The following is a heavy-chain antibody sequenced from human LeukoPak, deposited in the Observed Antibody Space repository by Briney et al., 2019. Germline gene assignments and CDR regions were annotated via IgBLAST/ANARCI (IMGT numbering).Heavy chain of an antibody. CDR2: LNPNSGGT. CDR1: VYTFTGHY. J-gene: IGHJ4*02. D-gene: IGHD4-17*01. V-gene: IGHV1-2*02. CDR3: ASGYGDYSPDY. Sequence: ASVTVSCKASVYTFTGHYMHWVRQAPGQGLEWMGWLNPNSGGTNSAQKFQGRVTMTRDTSISTVYMELSRLRFDDTAVYYCASGYGDYSPDYWGQGTLVTVSS.